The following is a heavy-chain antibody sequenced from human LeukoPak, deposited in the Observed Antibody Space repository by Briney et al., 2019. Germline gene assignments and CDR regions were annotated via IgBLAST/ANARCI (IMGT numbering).Heavy chain of an antibody. D-gene: IGHD6-19*01. CDR2: IKQDGSEK. CDR1: GFTFSSYW. CDR3: ARDISVSGWFYYYYYYMDV. V-gene: IGHV3-7*01. J-gene: IGHJ6*03. Sequence: GGSLRLSCAASGFTFSSYWMSWVRQAPGKGLEWVANIKQDGSEKYYVDSVKGRFTISRDNAKNSLYLQMNSLRAEDTAVYYCARDISVSGWFYYYYYYMDVWGKGTTVTVSS.